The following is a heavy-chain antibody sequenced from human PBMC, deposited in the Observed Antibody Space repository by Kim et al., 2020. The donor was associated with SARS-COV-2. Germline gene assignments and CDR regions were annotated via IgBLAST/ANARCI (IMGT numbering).Heavy chain of an antibody. J-gene: IGHJ4*02. CDR2: INPNSGGT. CDR1: GYTFTGYY. V-gene: IGHV1-2*06. Sequence: ASVKVSCKASGYTFTGYYMHWVRQAPGQGLEWMGRINPNSGGTNYAQKFQGRVTMTRDTSISTAYMELSRLRSDDTAVYYCARGRYSSGWRVFDYWGQGTLVTVSS. CDR3: ARGRYSSGWRVFDY. D-gene: IGHD6-19*01.